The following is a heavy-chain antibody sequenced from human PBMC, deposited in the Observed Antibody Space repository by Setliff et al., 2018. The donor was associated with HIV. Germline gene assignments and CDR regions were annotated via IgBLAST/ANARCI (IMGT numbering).Heavy chain of an antibody. CDR1: GYSINSGFS. J-gene: IGHJ4*02. CDR2: IYQSGST. V-gene: IGHV4-38-2*01. Sequence: SETLSLTCAASGYSINSGFSRAWIRQPPGQGPQWIGSIYQSGSTYYNPSLQSRVTISVDSSKNQFSLNLFSVTAADTAVYYCARATWLVHPFPLYYFDYWGQGTPVT. D-gene: IGHD6-19*01. CDR3: ARATWLVHPFPLYYFDY.